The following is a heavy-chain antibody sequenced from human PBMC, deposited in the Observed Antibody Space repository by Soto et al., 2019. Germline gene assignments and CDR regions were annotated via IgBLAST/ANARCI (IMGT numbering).Heavy chain of an antibody. V-gene: IGHV4-39*01. CDR1: GGSISSSSYY. CDR3: ARQTMYSSGWYQDWYAFDI. J-gene: IGHJ3*02. Sequence: SETLSLTCTVSGGSISSSSYYWGWIRQPPGKGLEWIGSIYYSGSTYYNPSLKSRVTISVDTSKNQLSLKLSSVTAADTAVYYCARQTMYSSGWYQDWYAFDIWGQGTMVTVSS. D-gene: IGHD6-19*01. CDR2: IYYSGST.